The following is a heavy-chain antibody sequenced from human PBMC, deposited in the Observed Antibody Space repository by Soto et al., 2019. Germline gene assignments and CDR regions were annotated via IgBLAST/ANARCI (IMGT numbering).Heavy chain of an antibody. CDR1: RFSLSTAAMG. D-gene: IGHD2-2*01. J-gene: IGHJ5*02. CDR2: IFSNDER. CDR3: AQTEDGRRSRTPAGWFDA. Sequence: QVTLKESGPVLVKPTETLPLTSTVSRFSLSTAAMGGSWIRRPPGKALEGLAHIFSNDERRISPSLKNRLSTSKDSSNSQVGLIMTNMDPDDTATYYCAQTEDGRRSRTPAGWFDAWGQGTLVTVSS. V-gene: IGHV2-26*01.